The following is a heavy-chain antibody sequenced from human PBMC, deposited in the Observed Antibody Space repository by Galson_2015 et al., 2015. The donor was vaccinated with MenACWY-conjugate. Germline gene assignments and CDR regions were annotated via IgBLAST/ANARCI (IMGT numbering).Heavy chain of an antibody. CDR1: GYTFTSYG. J-gene: IGHJ5*02. CDR3: AITGSHLLRWFDP. CDR2: ISAYNGNT. D-gene: IGHD1-14*01. Sequence: SVKVSCKASGYTFTSYGISWVRQAPGQGLEWMGWISAYNGNTNYAQKLQGRVTMTTDTSTSTAYMELRSLRSDDTAVYYCAITGSHLLRWFDPWGQGTLVIVSS. V-gene: IGHV1-18*01.